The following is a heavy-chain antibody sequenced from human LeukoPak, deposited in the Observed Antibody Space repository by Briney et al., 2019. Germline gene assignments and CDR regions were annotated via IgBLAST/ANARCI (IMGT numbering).Heavy chain of an antibody. CDR1: GFTFSSYS. J-gene: IGHJ6*02. V-gene: IGHV3-48*04. D-gene: IGHD2-8*01. Sequence: GGSLRLSCAASGFTFSSYSMNWVRQAPGKGLEWVSYISSSGSTIDYADSVKGRFTISRDNAKNSLYLQMNSLRAEDTAVYYCAKDPRLFRMAYGMDVWGQGTTVTVSS. CDR2: ISSSGSTI. CDR3: AKDPRLFRMAYGMDV.